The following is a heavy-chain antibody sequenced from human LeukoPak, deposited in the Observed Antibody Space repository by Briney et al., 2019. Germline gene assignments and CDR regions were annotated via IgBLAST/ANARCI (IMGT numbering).Heavy chain of an antibody. D-gene: IGHD3-9*01. CDR3: ARVPRGVYDILTGLNYFDY. V-gene: IGHV3-7*01. Sequence: PGGSLRLSCAASGFTFSSYWMSWVRQAPGKGLEWVANIKQDGSEKYYVDSVKGRFTISRDNAKNSLYLQMNSLRAEDTAVYYCARVPRGVYDILTGLNYFDYWGQGTLVTVSS. J-gene: IGHJ4*02. CDR1: GFTFSSYW. CDR2: IKQDGSEK.